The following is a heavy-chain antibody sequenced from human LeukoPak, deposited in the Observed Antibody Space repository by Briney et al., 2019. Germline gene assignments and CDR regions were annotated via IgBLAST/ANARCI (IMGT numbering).Heavy chain of an antibody. D-gene: IGHD2-15*01. CDR3: AREKRIPNWFDP. J-gene: IGHJ5*02. Sequence: ASMKVSCKASGYTFTGYYMHWVRQAPGQGLEWMGWINPNSGGTNYAQKFQGRVTMTRDTSISTAYMEPSRLRSDDTAVYYCAREKRIPNWFDPWGQGTLVTVSS. CDR2: INPNSGGT. V-gene: IGHV1-2*02. CDR1: GYTFTGYY.